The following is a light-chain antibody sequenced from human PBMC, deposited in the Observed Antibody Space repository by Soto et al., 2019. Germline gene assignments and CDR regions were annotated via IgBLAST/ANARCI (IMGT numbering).Light chain of an antibody. Sequence: EIVMTQSPGTLSVSPGERATLSCRASQSVSSNLAWYQQKPGQAPRLLIYGASTRATGIPARFSGSRSGTESTLTISSLQSEDFAVYYCQQYNNWPRTFGQGTKVEI. CDR2: GAS. CDR3: QQYNNWPRT. CDR1: QSVSSN. J-gene: IGKJ1*01. V-gene: IGKV3-15*01.